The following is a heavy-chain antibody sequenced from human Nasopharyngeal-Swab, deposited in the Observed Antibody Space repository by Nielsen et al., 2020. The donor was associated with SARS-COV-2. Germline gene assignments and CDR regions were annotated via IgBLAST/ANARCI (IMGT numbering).Heavy chain of an antibody. CDR2: IKPDGSEG. V-gene: IGHV3-7*01. D-gene: IGHD3-3*01. CDR3: ARDRYDFWSGYYTPYYYYYGMDV. J-gene: IGHJ6*02. Sequence: WIRQPPGKGLEWVASIKPDGSEGYYVDSVKGRFTISRDSAESSLYLQMNSLRAEDTAVYYCARDRYDFWSGYYTPYYYYYGMDVWGQGTTVTVSS.